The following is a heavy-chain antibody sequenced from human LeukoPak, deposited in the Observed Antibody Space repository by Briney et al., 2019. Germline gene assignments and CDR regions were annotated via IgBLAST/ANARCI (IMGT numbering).Heavy chain of an antibody. CDR2: INNSGTA. D-gene: IGHD2-2*01. J-gene: IGHJ6*03. CDR1: GGSFSGDY. CDR3: ARREYQLLSLYYYYYMDV. Sequence: PSETLSLACAVYGGSFSGDYWTWIRQPSGEGLEWIGEINNSGTANYNPSLKSRVTISVDTSKNQFSLRLTSVTAADTAVYYCARREYQLLSLYYYYYMDVWGEGTTVTVSS. V-gene: IGHV4-34*01.